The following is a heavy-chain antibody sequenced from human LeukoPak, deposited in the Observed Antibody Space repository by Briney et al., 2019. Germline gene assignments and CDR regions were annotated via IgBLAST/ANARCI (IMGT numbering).Heavy chain of an antibody. CDR2: ISTSSNYI. J-gene: IGHJ5*02. Sequence: GGSLRLSCAASGFTFSSYSMNWVRQAPGKGLEWVSSISTSSNYIYYADSMKGRFTISRDNAKNSLYLQMSSLRAEDTAVYYCARGARYDYVWGSYPDPWGQGTLVTVSS. V-gene: IGHV3-21*01. CDR3: ARGARYDYVWGSYPDP. CDR1: GFTFSSYS. D-gene: IGHD3-16*02.